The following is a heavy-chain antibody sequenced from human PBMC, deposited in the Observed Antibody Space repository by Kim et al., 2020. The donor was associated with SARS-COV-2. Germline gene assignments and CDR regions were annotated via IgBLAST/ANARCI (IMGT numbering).Heavy chain of an antibody. CDR2: IWYDGSNK. J-gene: IGHJ4*02. Sequence: GGSLRLSCAASGFTFSSYGMHWVRQAPGKGLEWVAVIWYDGSNKYYADSVKGRFTISRDNSKNTLYLQMNSLRAEDTAVYYCARPYCSGGSCYSGAFDYWGQGTLVTVSS. V-gene: IGHV3-33*01. CDR1: GFTFSSYG. D-gene: IGHD2-15*01. CDR3: ARPYCSGGSCYSGAFDY.